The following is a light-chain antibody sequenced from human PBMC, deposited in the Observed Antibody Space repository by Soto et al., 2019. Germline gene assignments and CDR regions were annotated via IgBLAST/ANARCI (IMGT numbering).Light chain of an antibody. V-gene: IGLV1-44*01. CDR1: SSNIGSNT. CDR3: AAWDDSLNGPG. CDR2: SNN. Sequence: QSVLTQPPSASGTPGQRVTISCSGRSSNIGSNTVNWYQQLPGTAPKLLIYSNNQRPSGVPDRFSGSKSGTSASLAISGLQSEDEADHYCAAWDDSLNGPGFGGGTKLTVL. J-gene: IGLJ2*01.